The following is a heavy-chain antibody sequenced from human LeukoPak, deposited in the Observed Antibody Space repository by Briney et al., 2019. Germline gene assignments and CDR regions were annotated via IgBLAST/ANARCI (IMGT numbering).Heavy chain of an antibody. CDR3: ARDGGSYYVYYYYYMDV. V-gene: IGHV3-21*01. CDR1: GFTFSSYA. CDR2: ISSSSSYI. J-gene: IGHJ6*03. Sequence: GGSLRLSCAASGFTFSSYAMSWVRQAPGKGLEWVSSISSSSSYIYYADSVKGRFTISRDNAKNSLYLQMNSLRAEDTAVYCCARDGGSYYVYYYYYMDVWGKGTTVTISS. D-gene: IGHD1-26*01.